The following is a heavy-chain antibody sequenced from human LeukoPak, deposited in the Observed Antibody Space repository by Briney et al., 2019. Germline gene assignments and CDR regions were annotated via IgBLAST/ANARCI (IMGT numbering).Heavy chain of an antibody. CDR3: ARYDSSGKGLDY. CDR2: IYYSGST. Sequence: SETLSLTCTVSGDPISSYSDYKWTWIRQPPGKRLEWIGYIYYSGSTNYNPSLKSRVTISVDTSKNQFSLKLSSVTAADTAVYYCARYDSSGKGLDYWGQGTLVTVSS. CDR1: GDPISSYSDY. D-gene: IGHD3-22*01. J-gene: IGHJ4*02. V-gene: IGHV4-61*08.